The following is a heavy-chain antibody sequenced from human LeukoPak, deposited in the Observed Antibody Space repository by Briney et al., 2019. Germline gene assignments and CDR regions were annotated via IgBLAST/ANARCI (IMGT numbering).Heavy chain of an antibody. CDR1: GGSISSSNW. D-gene: IGHD6-19*01. V-gene: IGHV4-4*02. Sequence: PSETLSLTCAVPGGSISSSNWWSWVRQPPGKGLEWIGEIYHSGSTNYNPSLKSRVTISVDKSKNQFSLKLSSVTAADTAVYYCARGTLTQQWLVLGFFTHWGQGTLVTVSS. J-gene: IGHJ4*02. CDR2: IYHSGST. CDR3: ARGTLTQQWLVLGFFTH.